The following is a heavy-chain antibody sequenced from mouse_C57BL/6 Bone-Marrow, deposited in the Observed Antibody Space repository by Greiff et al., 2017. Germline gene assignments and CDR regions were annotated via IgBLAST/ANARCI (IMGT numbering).Heavy chain of an antibody. J-gene: IGHJ3*01. Sequence: QVQLQQPGAELVKPGASVKMSCKASGYTFTSYWITWVKQRPGQGLEWIGDIYPGSGSTNYNEKFKSKATLTVDTSSSTAYMQLSSLTSEDSAVYYCAREFYYGSLFAYWGQGTLVTVSA. V-gene: IGHV1-55*01. CDR1: GYTFTSYW. CDR3: AREFYYGSLFAY. CDR2: IYPGSGST. D-gene: IGHD1-1*01.